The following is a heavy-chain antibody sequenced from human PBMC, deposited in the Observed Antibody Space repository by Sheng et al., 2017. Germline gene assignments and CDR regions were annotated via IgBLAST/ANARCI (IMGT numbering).Heavy chain of an antibody. CDR3: AAGLSGSPYNWFDP. J-gene: IGHJ5*02. D-gene: IGHD3-10*01. V-gene: IGHV4-38-2*02. CDR2: IYHSGST. Sequence: QVQLQESGPGLVKPSETLSLTCTVSGYSISSGYYWGWIRQPPGKGLEWIGSIYHSGSTYYNPSLKSRVTISVDTSKNQFSLKLSSVTAADTAVYYCAAGLSGSPYNWFDPWGQGTLGHRLL. CDR1: GYSISSGYY.